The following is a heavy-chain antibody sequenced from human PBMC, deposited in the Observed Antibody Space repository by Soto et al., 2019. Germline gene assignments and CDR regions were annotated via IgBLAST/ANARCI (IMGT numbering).Heavy chain of an antibody. V-gene: IGHV3-23*01. CDR2: ISGSGGST. J-gene: IGHJ6*02. CDR3: AKDALAGVAAPYYYYYYGMDV. Sequence: GGSLRLSCAASGFTFSSYAMSWVRQAPGKGLEWVSAISGSGGSTYYADSVKGRFTISRDNSKNTLYLQMNSLRAEDTAVYYCAKDALAGVAAPYYYYYYGMDVWGQGTTVTVSS. CDR1: GFTFSSYA. D-gene: IGHD6-13*01.